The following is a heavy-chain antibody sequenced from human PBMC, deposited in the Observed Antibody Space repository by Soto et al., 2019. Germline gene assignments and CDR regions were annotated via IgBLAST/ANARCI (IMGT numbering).Heavy chain of an antibody. D-gene: IGHD3-22*01. V-gene: IGHV1-58*01. Sequence: QMQLVQSGPEVKKPGTSVKVSCKASGFTFPSSAVQWVRQARGQRLEWIARIVVGSGNTNYAQKFQERLTLSRDMSTNTAYMELSSLRSEYTAVYYCAAVPYYYATRGTYFDYWGQGTLVTVSS. CDR1: GFTFPSSA. J-gene: IGHJ4*02. CDR2: IVVGSGNT. CDR3: AAVPYYYATRGTYFDY.